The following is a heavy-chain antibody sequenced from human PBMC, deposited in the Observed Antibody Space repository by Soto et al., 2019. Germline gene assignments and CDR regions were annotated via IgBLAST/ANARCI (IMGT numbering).Heavy chain of an antibody. D-gene: IGHD6-6*01. CDR3: AREVIAPRGRETFDY. CDR1: GFTFSSYS. Sequence: EVQLVESGGGLVQPGGSLRLSCAASGFTFSSYSMNWVRQAPGKGLEWVSYISSSSSTIYYADSVKGRFTISRDNAKNSLYLQMNSLRAEDTAVYYCAREVIAPRGRETFDYWGQGTLVTVSS. V-gene: IGHV3-48*01. J-gene: IGHJ4*02. CDR2: ISSSSSTI.